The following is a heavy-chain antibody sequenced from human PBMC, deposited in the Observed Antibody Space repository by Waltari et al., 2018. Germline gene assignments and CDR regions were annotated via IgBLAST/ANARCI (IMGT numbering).Heavy chain of an antibody. CDR1: GFTARYTH. V-gene: IGHV3-53*01. J-gene: IGHJ3*02. CDR2: IYSGGST. D-gene: IGHD3-22*01. CDR3: ARETYYDRSGYFRLGAFDI. Sequence: EVQLVESGGGLIQPGGSLRLSCAASGFTARYTHNSWVPQAPGKGLEWVSLIYSGGSTIYADSVKGRFTISRDDSKNTLYLQMNSLRAEDTAVYYCARETYYDRSGYFRLGAFDIWGQGTVVTVSS.